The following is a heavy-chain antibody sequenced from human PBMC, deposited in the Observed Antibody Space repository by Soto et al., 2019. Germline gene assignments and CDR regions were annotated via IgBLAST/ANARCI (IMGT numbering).Heavy chain of an antibody. D-gene: IGHD2-8*01. V-gene: IGHV3-30-3*01. J-gene: IGHJ3*02. CDR2: ISYDGSNK. Sequence: XGSLRLWVAASGFTFSSYTKHWVRQAPGKGLEWVAVISYDGSNKYYADSVKGRFTISRDNSKNTLYLQMNSLRAEDTAVYYCARPSRYCTNGVCYGDNAFDIWGQGTMVTVSS. CDR1: GFTFSSYT. CDR3: ARPSRYCTNGVCYGDNAFDI.